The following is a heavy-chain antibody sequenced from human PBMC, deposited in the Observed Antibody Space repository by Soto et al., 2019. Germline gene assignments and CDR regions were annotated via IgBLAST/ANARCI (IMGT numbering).Heavy chain of an antibody. CDR1: GGSISSSSYY. CDR2: IYYSGST. Sequence: SETLSLTCTVSGGSISSSSYYWGWIRQPPGKGLEWIGSIYYSGSTYYNPSLKSRVTISVDTSKNQFSLKLSSVTAADTAVYYCARRSIAAPREDWFDPWGQGTLVTVSS. D-gene: IGHD6-6*01. V-gene: IGHV4-39*01. CDR3: ARRSIAAPREDWFDP. J-gene: IGHJ5*02.